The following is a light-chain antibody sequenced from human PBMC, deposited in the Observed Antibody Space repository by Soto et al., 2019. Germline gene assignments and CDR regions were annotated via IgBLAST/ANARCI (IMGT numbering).Light chain of an antibody. CDR2: DVS. J-gene: IGLJ1*01. CDR3: SSYTSSSTLYV. Sequence: QSVLTQPASVSGSPGQSITISCTGTSSDVGGYNYVSWYQQHPGKAPKLMIYDVSNRPSGVSNRFSGSKSGNTASLTISGLQAENEADYYCSSYTSSSTLYVFVTGSMVTVL. CDR1: SSDVGGYNY. V-gene: IGLV2-14*01.